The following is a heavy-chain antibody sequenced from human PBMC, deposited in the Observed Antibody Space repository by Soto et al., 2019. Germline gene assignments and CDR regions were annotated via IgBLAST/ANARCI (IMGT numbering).Heavy chain of an antibody. D-gene: IGHD4-4*01. CDR2: IWYDGSNK. CDR3: ASDKTTWGDY. CDR1: GFTFRSYG. V-gene: IGHV3-33*01. Sequence: QVQLVESGGGVVQPGRSLRLSCAAAGFTFRSYGMHWVRQAPGKGLEWVAVIWYDGSNKYYADSVKGRFTISRDNSKNTLYLQMNSLRAEDTAVYYCASDKTTWGDYWGQGTLVTVSS. J-gene: IGHJ4*02.